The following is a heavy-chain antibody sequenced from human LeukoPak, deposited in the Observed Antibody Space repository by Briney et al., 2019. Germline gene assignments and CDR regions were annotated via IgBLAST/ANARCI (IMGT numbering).Heavy chain of an antibody. J-gene: IGHJ3*02. Sequence: PSETLSLTCTVSGGSISSSSHFWGWIRQSPGKGLEWIGTIFYGGSTYYNPSLRSRVTISVETSKNQFSLRLTSVTAADTAVYYCGARRAFDIWGQGTMVTVSS. CDR3: GARRAFDI. CDR1: GGSISSSSHF. V-gene: IGHV4-39*07. D-gene: IGHD6-6*01. CDR2: IFYGGST.